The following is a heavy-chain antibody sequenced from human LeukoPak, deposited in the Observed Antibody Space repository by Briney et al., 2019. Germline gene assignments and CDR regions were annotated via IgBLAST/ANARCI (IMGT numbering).Heavy chain of an antibody. D-gene: IGHD3-22*01. CDR2: IIPIFGTA. CDR3: ASPYYYDSSGYAQH. J-gene: IGHJ1*01. Sequence: SVKVSCKASGGTFSSYAISWVRQAPGQGLEWMGGIIPIFGTANYAQKFQGRVTITADKSTSTAYMELSSLRSEDTAVYYCASPYYYDSSGYAQHWGQGTLVTVSS. V-gene: IGHV1-69*06. CDR1: GGTFSSYA.